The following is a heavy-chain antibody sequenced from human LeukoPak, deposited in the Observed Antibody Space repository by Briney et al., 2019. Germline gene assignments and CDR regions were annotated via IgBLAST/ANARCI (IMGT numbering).Heavy chain of an antibody. V-gene: IGHV4-39*01. Sequence: SETLSLTCTVSGASTRSNNYYWAWIRQPPGKGLEWIGSIYYLGTTYDNPSLKSRVTISIDTSKNQFSLKLRSVTASDTAVYYCASRYSSSWYGPDAFDIWGQGTMVTVSS. CDR2: IYYLGTT. CDR1: GASTRSNNYY. CDR3: ASRYSSSWYGPDAFDI. J-gene: IGHJ3*02. D-gene: IGHD6-13*01.